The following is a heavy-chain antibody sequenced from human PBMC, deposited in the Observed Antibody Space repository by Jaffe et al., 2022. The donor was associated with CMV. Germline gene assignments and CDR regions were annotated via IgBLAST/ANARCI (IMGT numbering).Heavy chain of an antibody. Sequence: EVQLVESGGGLVQPGGSLRLSCAASGFIFSNYWMSWVRQAPGKGLEWVANIKQDGSEKYYVDSVKGRFTIARDNAKNLLYLQMNSLREEDTAVYYCASWEGSSWFDYWGQGTLVTVSS. J-gene: IGHJ4*02. CDR2: IKQDGSEK. CDR1: GFIFSNYW. CDR3: ASWEGSSWFDY. D-gene: IGHD6-13*01. V-gene: IGHV3-7*01.